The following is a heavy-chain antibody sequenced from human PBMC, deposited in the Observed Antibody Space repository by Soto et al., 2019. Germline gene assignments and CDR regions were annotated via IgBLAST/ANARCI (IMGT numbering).Heavy chain of an antibody. J-gene: IGHJ4*02. CDR1: GFTFSSSW. CDR3: ARGGGGGGSCGY. CDR2: INSDGSTT. V-gene: IGHV3-74*01. D-gene: IGHD2-15*01. Sequence: EMQLVESGGVLVQSGGSLRLSCAASGFTFSSSWMQWVRQAPGKGLVWVSRINSDGSTTDYGDSVKGRFIISRDNAKNTLFLQMNSLRDEDTAVYYCARGGGGGGSCGYWGQGTLVTVSS.